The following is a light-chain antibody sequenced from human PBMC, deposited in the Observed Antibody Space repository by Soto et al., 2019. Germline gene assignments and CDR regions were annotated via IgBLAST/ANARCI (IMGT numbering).Light chain of an antibody. J-gene: IGLJ1*01. CDR1: SSDVGGYNY. V-gene: IGLV2-14*01. CDR3: SSYTSSNTLYV. CDR2: DVN. Sequence: QSVLTQPASVSGSPGQSITISCTGTSSDVGGYNYVSWYQQHPGKAPKLMIYDVNNRPSGVSDRFSGSKSGNTASLTISGLQAEDEAEYFCSSYTSSNTLYVLGAGTKLTVL.